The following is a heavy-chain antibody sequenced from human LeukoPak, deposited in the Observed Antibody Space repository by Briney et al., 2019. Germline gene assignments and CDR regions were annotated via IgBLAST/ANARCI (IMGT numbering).Heavy chain of an antibody. Sequence: SETLSLTCIVSSGSISSSNYYWGWIRQPPGKGLEWIGSIYYSGSTYYNPSLKSRVTISIDTSKKNFSLNLSSVTAADTAVYYCARINGWSGAQYYFDSWGQGTLVTVSS. CDR1: SGSISSSNYY. CDR3: ARINGWSGAQYYFDS. V-gene: IGHV4-39*07. CDR2: IYYSGST. J-gene: IGHJ4*02. D-gene: IGHD6-19*01.